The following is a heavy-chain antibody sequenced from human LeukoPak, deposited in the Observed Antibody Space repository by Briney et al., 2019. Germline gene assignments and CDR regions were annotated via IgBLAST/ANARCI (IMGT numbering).Heavy chain of an antibody. V-gene: IGHV4-39*01. CDR3: ARRGIVGATGVPPDFDY. CDR2: IYYSGST. CDR1: GGSISSSSYY. D-gene: IGHD1-26*01. Sequence: SETLSLTCTVSGGSISSSSYYWGWIRPPPGKGLEWIGSIYYSGSTYYNPSPKSRVTISVDASKNQFSLKLSSVTAADTAVYYCARRGIVGATGVPPDFDYWGQGTLVTVSS. J-gene: IGHJ4*02.